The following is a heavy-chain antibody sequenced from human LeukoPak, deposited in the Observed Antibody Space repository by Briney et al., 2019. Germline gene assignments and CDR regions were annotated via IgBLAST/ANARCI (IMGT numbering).Heavy chain of an antibody. D-gene: IGHD2-2*01. CDR3: VKGAGAGSSALHYFDY. CDR1: GFTFSSYA. CDR2: FSGSGGST. V-gene: IGHV3-23*01. Sequence: GGSLRLSCVASGFTFSSYAMSWVHQAPGKGLEWVSGFSGSGGSTYYADSVKGRFTISRDNSKNTLYVQMNSLRAEDTAVYYCVKGAGAGSSALHYFDYWGQGTLVTVSS. J-gene: IGHJ4*02.